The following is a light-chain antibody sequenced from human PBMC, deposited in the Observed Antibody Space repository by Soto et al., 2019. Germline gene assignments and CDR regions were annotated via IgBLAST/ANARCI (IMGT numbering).Light chain of an antibody. CDR3: QSYDSSLRSG. CDR1: SSNIGAGYD. Sequence: QSVLTQPPSVSGAPGQRVTISCTGSSSNIGAGYDVHWYQQLPGTAPKLLIYGNSNRPSGVPDRFSGSKSGTSASLAITGLQAEDAADYYCQSYDSSLRSGFGGGTKVTVL. J-gene: IGLJ2*01. CDR2: GNS. V-gene: IGLV1-40*01.